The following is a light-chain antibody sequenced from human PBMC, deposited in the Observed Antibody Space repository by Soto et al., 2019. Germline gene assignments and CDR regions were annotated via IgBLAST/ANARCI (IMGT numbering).Light chain of an antibody. CDR3: SSYAGSNNSV. CDR2: EVS. CDR1: SSDVGGYNY. Sequence: QSAVTQPRSASGSPGPSVTISCTGTSSDVGGYNYVSWYQQHPGKAPKLMIYEVSKRPSGVPDRFSGSKSGNTASLTVSGLQAEDEADYYCSSYAGSNNSVFGTGTKVTVL. J-gene: IGLJ1*01. V-gene: IGLV2-8*01.